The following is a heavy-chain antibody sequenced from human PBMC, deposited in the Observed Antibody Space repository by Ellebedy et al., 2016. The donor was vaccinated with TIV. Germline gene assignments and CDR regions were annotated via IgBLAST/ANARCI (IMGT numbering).Heavy chain of an antibody. CDR2: IWYDGSNK. V-gene: IGHV3-33*01. CDR3: ARDPTRGIAAAPGAFDI. D-gene: IGHD6-13*01. CDR1: GFTFSSYG. J-gene: IGHJ3*02. Sequence: GESLKISXAASGFTFSSYGMHWVRQAPGKGLEWVAVIWYDGSNKYYADSVKGRFTISRDNSKNTLYLQMNSLRAEDTAVYYCARDPTRGIAAAPGAFDIWGQGTMVTVSS.